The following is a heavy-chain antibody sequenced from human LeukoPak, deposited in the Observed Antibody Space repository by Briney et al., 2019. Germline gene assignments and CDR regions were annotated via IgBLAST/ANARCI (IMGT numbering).Heavy chain of an antibody. V-gene: IGHV1-2*02. CDR3: ARGRPTNSSSVRWFDP. J-gene: IGHJ5*02. CDR1: GYTFTGYY. D-gene: IGHD6-6*01. Sequence: GASVKVSCKASGYTFTGYYMHWVRQAPGQGLEWMGWIHPNSGGTNYAQKFQGTVTMTRDTSISTAYMELSSLRSDDAAVYYCARGRPTNSSSVRWFDPWGQGTLVTVSS. CDR2: IHPNSGGT.